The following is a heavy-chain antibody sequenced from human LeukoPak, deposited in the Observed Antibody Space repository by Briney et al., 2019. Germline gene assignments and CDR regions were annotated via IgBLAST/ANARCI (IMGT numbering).Heavy chain of an antibody. Sequence: SVKVSCKASGGTFGSYAISWVRQAPGQGLEWMGGIIPIFGTANYAQKFQGRVTITADKSTSTAYMELSSLRCEDTAVYYCAKEEDGSGSYYNGNWFDPWGQGTLVTVSS. D-gene: IGHD3-10*01. CDR2: IIPIFGTA. CDR3: AKEEDGSGSYYNGNWFDP. V-gene: IGHV1-69*06. CDR1: GGTFGSYA. J-gene: IGHJ5*02.